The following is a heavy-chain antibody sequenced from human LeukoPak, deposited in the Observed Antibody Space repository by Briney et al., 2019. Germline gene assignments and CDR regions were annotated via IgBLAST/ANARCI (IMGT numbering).Heavy chain of an antibody. CDR2: IWYDGSNK. CDR3: ASEAVAGNGGTIDY. V-gene: IGHV3-33*01. Sequence: PGGSLRLSWAASGFTFSSYGMHWVRQAPGKGLEWVAVIWYDGSNKYYADSVKGRFTISRDNSKNTLYLQMNSLRAEDTAVYYCASEAVAGNGGTIDYWGQGTLVTVSS. J-gene: IGHJ4*02. CDR1: GFTFSSYG. D-gene: IGHD6-19*01.